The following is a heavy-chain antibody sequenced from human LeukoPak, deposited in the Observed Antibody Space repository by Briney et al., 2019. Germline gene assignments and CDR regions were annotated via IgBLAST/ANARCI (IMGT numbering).Heavy chain of an antibody. Sequence: PSETLSLTCAVSGYSISSGYYWGWIRQPPGKGLEWIGSIYHSGSTYYNPSLKSRVTISVDTSKNQFSPKLSSVTAADTAVYYCASPFHWGQGTLVTVSS. CDR2: IYHSGST. CDR1: GYSISSGYY. CDR3: ASPFH. J-gene: IGHJ4*02. V-gene: IGHV4-38-2*01.